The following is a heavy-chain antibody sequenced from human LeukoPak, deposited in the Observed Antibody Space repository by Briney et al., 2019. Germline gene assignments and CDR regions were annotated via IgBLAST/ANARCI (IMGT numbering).Heavy chain of an antibody. CDR3: VKGGSSTWSWFDP. J-gene: IGHJ5*02. Sequence: GGSLRLSCSASGFTFSNDLRHWVRQAPGQGLEYVSGISSNRGSTYYADSVKGRFTISRDNSKNNLYLQMSSLRPEDTAVYYCVKGGSSTWSWFDPWGQGTLVTVSS. CDR2: ISSNRGST. D-gene: IGHD6-13*01. V-gene: IGHV3-64D*09. CDR1: GFTFSNDL.